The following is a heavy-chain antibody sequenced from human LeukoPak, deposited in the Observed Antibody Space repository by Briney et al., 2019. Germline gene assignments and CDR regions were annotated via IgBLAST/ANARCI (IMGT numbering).Heavy chain of an antibody. CDR2: LPPDELDI. V-gene: IGHV3-74*01. D-gene: IGHD3-10*01. J-gene: IGHJ4*02. Sequence: PGGSLRLSCAASGFTFTNYWMHWVRQAPGMGLVWVSRLPPDELDIIYADSVKGRFTVSRDNAKNSLSLQMNNLRVEDTAVYYCARAGSHWHYVYWGQGTVVTVSS. CDR3: ARAGSHWHYVY. CDR1: GFTFTNYW.